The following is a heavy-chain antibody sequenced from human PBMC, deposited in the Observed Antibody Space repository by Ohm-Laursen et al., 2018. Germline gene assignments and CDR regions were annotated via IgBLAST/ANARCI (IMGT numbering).Heavy chain of an antibody. Sequence: TLSLTCTVSGGSLRNYFWSWIRQPAGKGLEWVGRVHASGSTNYNPSLKSRVAMSVDTSKNQFSLKLSSVTAADTAVYYCACYDSSGYYRAFDPWGQGTLVTVSS. J-gene: IGHJ5*02. CDR3: ACYDSSGYYRAFDP. CDR1: GGSLRNYF. CDR2: VHASGST. D-gene: IGHD3-22*01. V-gene: IGHV4-4*07.